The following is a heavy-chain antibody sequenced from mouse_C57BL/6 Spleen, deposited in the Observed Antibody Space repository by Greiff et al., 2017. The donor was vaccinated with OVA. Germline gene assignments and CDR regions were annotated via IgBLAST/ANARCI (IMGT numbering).Heavy chain of an antibody. CDR1: GYTFTSYW. Sequence: VQLQQPGAELVMPGASVKLSCKASGYTFTSYWMHWVKQRPGQGLEWIGEIDPSDSYTNYNQKFKGKSTLTVDKSSSTAYMQLSSLTSEDSAVYYCARENGSRYFDYWGQGTTLTVSS. CDR3: ARENGSRYFDY. V-gene: IGHV1-69*01. D-gene: IGHD1-1*01. CDR2: IDPSDSYT. J-gene: IGHJ2*01.